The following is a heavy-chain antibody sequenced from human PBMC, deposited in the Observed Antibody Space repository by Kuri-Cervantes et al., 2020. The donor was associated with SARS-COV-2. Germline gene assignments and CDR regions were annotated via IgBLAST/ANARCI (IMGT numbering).Heavy chain of an antibody. Sequence: GGSLRLSCAASGFTFSSYEMNWVRQAPGKGLEWVSYISSSGSTIYYADSVKGRFTISRDNAKNSLYLQMNSLRAEDTALYYCAKDSGAMIVIPELDAFDIWGQGTMVTVSS. D-gene: IGHD3-22*01. V-gene: IGHV3-48*03. CDR3: AKDSGAMIVIPELDAFDI. CDR1: GFTFSSYE. CDR2: ISSSGSTI. J-gene: IGHJ3*02.